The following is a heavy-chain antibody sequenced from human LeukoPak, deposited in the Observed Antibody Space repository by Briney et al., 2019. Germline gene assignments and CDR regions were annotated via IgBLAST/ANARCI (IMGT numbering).Heavy chain of an antibody. D-gene: IGHD6-25*01. J-gene: IGHJ6*03. CDR1: GFTFSRYW. CDR2: INSDGRST. V-gene: IGHV3-74*01. CDR3: ARVSIAAEYYYMDV. Sequence: GGSLRLSCAASGFTFSRYWMHWGRQAPGKGLGWVSRINSDGRSTNYADYVKGGFTISRDKAKNTVYMQINSLRAEDTAVYYCARVSIAAEYYYMDVWGKGTTVTVSS.